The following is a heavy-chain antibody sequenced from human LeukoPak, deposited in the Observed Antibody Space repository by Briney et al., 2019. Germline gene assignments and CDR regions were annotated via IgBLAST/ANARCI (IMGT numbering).Heavy chain of an antibody. CDR3: ARDSGYGMTSFDY. CDR1: GGTFSSYA. D-gene: IGHD5-12*01. J-gene: IGHJ4*02. CDR2: IIPIFGTA. Sequence: SVKVSCKASGGTFSSYAISWVRQAPGQGLEWLGGIIPIFGTAKYAQKLQGRVTNTADESTSTAYMELSSLRSEDTAVYYCARDSGYGMTSFDYWGQGTLVTVSS. V-gene: IGHV1-69*13.